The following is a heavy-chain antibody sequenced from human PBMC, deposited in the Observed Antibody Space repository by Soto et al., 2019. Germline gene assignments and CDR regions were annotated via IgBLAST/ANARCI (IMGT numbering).Heavy chain of an antibody. Sequence: RESLKISCKGSGYSFTSYWISWVRQMPGKGLEWMGRIDPSDSYTNYSPSFQGHVTISADKSISTAYLQWSSLKASDTAMYYCARGEYSSSIYYYYGMDVWGQGTTVTVS. J-gene: IGHJ6*02. V-gene: IGHV5-10-1*01. D-gene: IGHD6-6*01. CDR2: IDPSDSYT. CDR3: ARGEYSSSIYYYYGMDV. CDR1: GYSFTSYW.